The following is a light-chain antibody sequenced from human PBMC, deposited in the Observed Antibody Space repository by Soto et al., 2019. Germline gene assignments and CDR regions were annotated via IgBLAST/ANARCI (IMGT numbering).Light chain of an antibody. CDR2: DVS. CDR3: CSNAGSYTFV. Sequence: QSVLTQPRSVSGSPGQSGTISCTGTSSDVGGYNYVSWYQQHPGKAPKLMIYDVSKRPSGVPDRFSGSKSGNTASLTISGLQAEDEADYYCCSNAGSYTFVFGTGTKVTVL. J-gene: IGLJ1*01. V-gene: IGLV2-11*01. CDR1: SSDVGGYNY.